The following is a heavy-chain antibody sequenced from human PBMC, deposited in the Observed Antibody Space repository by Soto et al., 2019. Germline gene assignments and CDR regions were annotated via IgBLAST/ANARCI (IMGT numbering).Heavy chain of an antibody. CDR2: IRSKANSYAT. Sequence: GGSLRLSWAASGFTFSGSAMHWVRQASGKGLEWVGRIRSKANSYATAYAASVKGRFTISRDDSKNTAYLQMNSLKTEDTAVYYCTRAPYYYDSSGYLHDAFDIWGQGTMVTVSS. D-gene: IGHD3-22*01. J-gene: IGHJ3*02. CDR3: TRAPYYYDSSGYLHDAFDI. V-gene: IGHV3-73*01. CDR1: GFTFSGSA.